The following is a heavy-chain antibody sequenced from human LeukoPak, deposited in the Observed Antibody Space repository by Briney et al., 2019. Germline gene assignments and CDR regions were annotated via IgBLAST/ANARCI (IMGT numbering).Heavy chain of an antibody. V-gene: IGHV3-30*18. D-gene: IGHD5-18*01. Sequence: PGGSLRLSCAASGFTFSSYGMHWVRQAPGKGLEWVAIISYDGSNKDYADSVKGRFTISRGNSKNTLYVQMNSLRPEDTAVYYCAKDWAGPGYNHGTYFDYWGQGALVTVSS. J-gene: IGHJ4*02. CDR3: AKDWAGPGYNHGTYFDY. CDR2: ISYDGSNK. CDR1: GFTFSSYG.